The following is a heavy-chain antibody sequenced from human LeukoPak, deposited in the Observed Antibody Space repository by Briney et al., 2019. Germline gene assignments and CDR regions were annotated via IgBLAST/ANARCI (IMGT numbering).Heavy chain of an antibody. CDR1: GFTFSSYW. Sequence: GGSLRLSCAASGFTFSSYWMSWVRQAPGKGLEWVANIKQDGSEKYYVDSVKGRFTISRDNAKNSLYLQMNSLRAEDTAVYYCARNQRITMVRGVIYYMDVWGKGTTVTISS. CDR3: ARNQRITMVRGVIYYMDV. CDR2: IKQDGSEK. J-gene: IGHJ6*03. V-gene: IGHV3-7*01. D-gene: IGHD3-10*01.